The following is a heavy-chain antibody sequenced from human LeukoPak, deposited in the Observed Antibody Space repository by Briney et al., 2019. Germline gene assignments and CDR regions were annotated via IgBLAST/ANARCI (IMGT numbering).Heavy chain of an antibody. CDR2: IRYDGSNK. Sequence: GGSLRLSCAASGFTFSSYGMHWVRQAPGKGLEWVAFIRYDGSNKYYADSVKGRFTISRDNSKNTLYLQMNSLRAEDTAVYYCAKSGLIVVDTGYFGLWGRGTLVTVSS. CDR3: AKSGLIVVDTGYFGL. V-gene: IGHV3-30*02. CDR1: GFTFSSYG. D-gene: IGHD3-22*01. J-gene: IGHJ2*01.